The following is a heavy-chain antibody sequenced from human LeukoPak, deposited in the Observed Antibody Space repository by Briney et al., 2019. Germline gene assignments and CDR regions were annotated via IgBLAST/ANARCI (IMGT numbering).Heavy chain of an antibody. CDR3: ARHTSFLYYYDSSGFDY. CDR2: IYHSGRT. CDR1: GYSISSGYY. J-gene: IGHJ4*02. Sequence: SETLSLTCAVSGYSISSGYYWGWIRQPPGKGLEWIGSIYHSGRTYYNPSLKSRVTISVDTSKNQFSLKLSSVTAADTAVYYCARHTSFLYYYDSSGFDYWGQGTLVTVSS. D-gene: IGHD3-22*01. V-gene: IGHV4-38-2*01.